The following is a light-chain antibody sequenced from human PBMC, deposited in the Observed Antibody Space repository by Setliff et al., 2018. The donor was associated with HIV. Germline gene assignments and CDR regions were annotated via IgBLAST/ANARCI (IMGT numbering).Light chain of an antibody. CDR3: TAYTINTLYA. V-gene: IGLV2-14*03. J-gene: IGLJ1*01. Sequence: QSALAQPASVSGSPGQAITISCTGTSGDIGRYYYVSWYQQLPVKALKLIMYDVSHRPSGVSTRFSGSKSGDTAFLNISGLQAEDEAHYYCTAYTINTLYAFGSGTKV. CDR1: SGDIGRYYY. CDR2: DVS.